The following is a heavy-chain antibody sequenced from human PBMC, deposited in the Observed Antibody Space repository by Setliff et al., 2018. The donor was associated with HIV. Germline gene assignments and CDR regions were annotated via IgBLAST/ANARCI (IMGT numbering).Heavy chain of an antibody. J-gene: IGHJ4*02. Sequence: PSETLSLTSTVSANYIKSANYYWRWVRQPAGKGLEWIGRVYITGRIPYKPTLNSRVSLSIDTSKHQFSLNLRSVTAADTAVSYCARERYDSGDYLSLFVHWGQGALVTVSS. V-gene: IGHV4-61*02. D-gene: IGHD4-17*01. CDR1: ANYIKSANYY. CDR3: ARERYDSGDYLSLFVH. CDR2: VYITGRI.